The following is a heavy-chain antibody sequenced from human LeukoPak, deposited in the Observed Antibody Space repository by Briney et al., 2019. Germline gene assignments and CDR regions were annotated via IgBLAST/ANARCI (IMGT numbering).Heavy chain of an antibody. CDR1: GGSFSGYY. CDR2: IYYSGST. Sequence: SETLSLTCAVYGGSFSGYYWSWIRQPPGKGLEWIASIYYSGSTHYNSSLKSRVTISVDTSKNQFSLKLSSVTAADTAVYYCARGNYEYVWGGIDYWGQGTLVTVSS. V-gene: IGHV4-34*01. J-gene: IGHJ4*02. D-gene: IGHD3-16*01. CDR3: ARGNYEYVWGGIDY.